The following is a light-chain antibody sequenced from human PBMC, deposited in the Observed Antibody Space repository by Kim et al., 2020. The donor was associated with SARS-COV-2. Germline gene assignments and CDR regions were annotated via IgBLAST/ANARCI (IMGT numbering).Light chain of an antibody. CDR1: QTVSRNY. V-gene: IGKV3-20*01. J-gene: IGKJ2*01. Sequence: LSPGERATLSCRASQTVSRNYFVWYQQRPGQAPRLLIYGISRRATDIPDRFSGSGSGTDFTLTISRLEPEDSAVYYCQQYGSSRGTFGQGTKLEI. CDR3: QQYGSSRGT. CDR2: GIS.